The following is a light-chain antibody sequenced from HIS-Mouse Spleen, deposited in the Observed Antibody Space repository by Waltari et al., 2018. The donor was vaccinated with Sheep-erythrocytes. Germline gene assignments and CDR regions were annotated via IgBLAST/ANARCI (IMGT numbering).Light chain of an antibody. J-gene: IGLJ3*02. CDR2: ECS. V-gene: IGLV2-23*01. CDR1: SSDVGSYNL. CDR3: CSYAGSSTPWV. Sequence: QSALTQPASVSGSPGQSITISCTGTSSDVGSYNLVPWYQPHPGKAPKLMIYECSKRPSGVSNRFSGSKSGNTASLTISGLQAEDEADYYCCSYAGSSTPWVFGGGTKLTVL.